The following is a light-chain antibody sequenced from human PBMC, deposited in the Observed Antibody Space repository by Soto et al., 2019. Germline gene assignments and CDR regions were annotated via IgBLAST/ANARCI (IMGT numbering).Light chain of an antibody. V-gene: IGLV2-23*02. CDR1: TSDVGSYNL. J-gene: IGLJ1*01. CDR3: CSFTGSTTLYV. Sequence: QSALTQPASVSGSPGQSITISCTGTTSDVGSYNLVSWYQQHPGKAPKLMIYEVTKRPSGVSNRFSGSKSGTTASLTISGLQAEDEADYYCCSFTGSTTLYVFATGTKLPVL. CDR2: EVT.